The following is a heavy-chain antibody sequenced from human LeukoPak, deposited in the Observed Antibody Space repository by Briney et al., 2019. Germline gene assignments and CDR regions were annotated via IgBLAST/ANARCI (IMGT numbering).Heavy chain of an antibody. J-gene: IGHJ5*02. V-gene: IGHV4-59*12. Sequence: PSETLSLTCTVSGGSISSYYWSWIRQPPGKGLEWIGYIYHSGSTNYNPSLKSRVTISVDTSKNQFSLKLSSVTAADTAVYYCARTKRNHCSGGSCYSAGWFDPWGQGTLVTVSS. CDR2: IYHSGST. D-gene: IGHD2-15*01. CDR3: ARTKRNHCSGGSCYSAGWFDP. CDR1: GGSISSYY.